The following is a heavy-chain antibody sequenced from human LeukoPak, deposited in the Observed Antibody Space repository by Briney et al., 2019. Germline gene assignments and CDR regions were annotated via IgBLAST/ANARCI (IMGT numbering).Heavy chain of an antibody. J-gene: IGHJ3*02. CDR2: INSDESST. CDR1: GFTFSSYW. D-gene: IGHD2-15*01. Sequence: GGSLRLSCAASGFTFSSYWMHWVRQAPGRGLVWVSRINSDESSTSYADSVKGRFTISRDNAKNTLYLQMNSLRAEDTAVYYCTRDTLYCSGGYCYHDIWGQGTMVTVSS. V-gene: IGHV3-74*01. CDR3: TRDTLYCSGGYCYHDI.